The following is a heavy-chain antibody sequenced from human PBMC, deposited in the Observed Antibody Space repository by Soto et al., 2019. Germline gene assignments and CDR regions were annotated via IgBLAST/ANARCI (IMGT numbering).Heavy chain of an antibody. J-gene: IGHJ5*02. CDR3: ALVGTMVRGEGWFDP. D-gene: IGHD3-10*01. CDR2: IYWDDDK. Sequence: QITLKESGPTLVKPTQTLTLTCTFSGFSLSTSGVGVGWIRQPPGKALEWLALIYWDDDKRYSPSLKSRLTITKDTSKHQVVLTMTNMDPVDTATYYCALVGTMVRGEGWFDPWGQGTLVTVSS. V-gene: IGHV2-5*02. CDR1: GFSLSTSGVG.